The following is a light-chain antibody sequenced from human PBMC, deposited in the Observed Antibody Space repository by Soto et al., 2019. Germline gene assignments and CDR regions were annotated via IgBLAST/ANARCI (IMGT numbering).Light chain of an antibody. CDR2: DAS. CDR1: QSVSSY. V-gene: IGKV3-11*01. CDR3: QQRYNWPYA. Sequence: EIVLTQSPATLSLSPGESATLSCRASQSVSSYLAWFQQKPGQPPRLLIYDASNRATGIPARLSGSGSGTDFTLTISSLEPEDFAFYYCQQRYNWPYAFGQGTKLEIK. J-gene: IGKJ2*01.